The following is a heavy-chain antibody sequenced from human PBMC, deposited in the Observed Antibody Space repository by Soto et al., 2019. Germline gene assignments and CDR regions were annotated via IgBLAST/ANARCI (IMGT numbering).Heavy chain of an antibody. D-gene: IGHD3-22*01. CDR2: IKSKTDGGTP. J-gene: IGHJ4*01. CDR1: GFTFMNAW. CDR3: TTDSYSSIIVVRFDY. V-gene: IGHV3-15*07. Sequence: GSLRLSCAASGFTFMNAWINWVRPAPGKGLEWVGRIKSKTDGGTPDYAAPVKGRFAISRDDSKNMAYLQMNSLKTEDTGIYYCTTDSYSSIIVVRFDYWGHGPMVTVSS.